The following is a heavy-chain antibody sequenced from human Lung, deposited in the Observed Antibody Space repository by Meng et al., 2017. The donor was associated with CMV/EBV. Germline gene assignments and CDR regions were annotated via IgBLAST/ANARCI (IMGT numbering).Heavy chain of an antibody. V-gene: IGHV3-33*06. Sequence: GGSXRLXXAAAGFNFSNYGIHWVRQAPGKGLEWVAIIWYDGSHRYYADSVQGRFTISRDNSKNTVHLQMNSLRAEDTAVYYCAKDQQSPFSYYFYGMDVWGQGTXVTVSS. D-gene: IGHD1/OR15-1a*01. CDR3: AKDQQSPFSYYFYGMDV. CDR1: GFNFSNYG. CDR2: IWYDGSHR. J-gene: IGHJ6*02.